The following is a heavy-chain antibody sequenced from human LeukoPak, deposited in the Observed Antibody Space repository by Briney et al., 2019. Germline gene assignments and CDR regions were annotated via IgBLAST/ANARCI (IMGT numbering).Heavy chain of an antibody. CDR1: GYTLNELS. J-gene: IGHJ4*02. V-gene: IGHV1-24*01. CDR3: ARVEFDYYDSSGYSLPWDY. CDR2: FDPEDGET. Sequence: ASVKVSCKVSGYTLNELSMHWVRQAPGKGLEWMGGFDPEDGETIYAQKFQGRVTMTEDTSTDTAYMELSSLRSEDTGVYYCARVEFDYYDSSGYSLPWDYWGQGTLVTVSS. D-gene: IGHD3-22*01.